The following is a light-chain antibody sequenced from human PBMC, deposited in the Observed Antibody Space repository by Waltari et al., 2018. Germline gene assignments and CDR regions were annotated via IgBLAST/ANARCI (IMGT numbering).Light chain of an antibody. CDR2: DTS. CDR3: QQRRRWPLT. CDR1: QTFDTY. V-gene: IGKV3-11*01. Sequence: EIVLTQSPATLSLSPGERATPPCRASQTFDTYLAWYQQRPGQAPRLLIYDTSNRATGIPDRFSGSGSETDFTLTISSLEPEDFAVYYCQQRRRWPLTFGGGSKVEI. J-gene: IGKJ4*01.